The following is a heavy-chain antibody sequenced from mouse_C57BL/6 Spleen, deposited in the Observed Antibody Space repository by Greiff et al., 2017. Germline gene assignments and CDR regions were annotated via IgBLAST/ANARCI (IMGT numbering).Heavy chain of an antibody. V-gene: IGHV7-3*01. CDR3: ASTTEVDGGYFDV. D-gene: IGHD1-1*01. Sequence: EVKLVESGGGLVQPGASLSLSCAASGFTFTDHSISWVRQPPGKALEWFGFISNKANGYTTEYSASVKGRFTISRDNSQSILYLQMNALRAEDSATYYCASTTEVDGGYFDVWGTGTTVTVSS. CDR2: ISNKANGYTT. J-gene: IGHJ1*03. CDR1: GFTFTDHS.